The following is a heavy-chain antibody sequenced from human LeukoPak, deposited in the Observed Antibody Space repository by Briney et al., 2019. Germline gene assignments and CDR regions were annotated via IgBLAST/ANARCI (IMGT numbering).Heavy chain of an antibody. V-gene: IGHV4-59*11. D-gene: IGHD4-17*01. J-gene: IGHJ5*02. CDR1: GGSISSHY. Sequence: PSETLSLTCSVSGGSISSHYWSWIRQPPGKGLEWIGYIYYSGSTKYNPSLKSRVTISVDTSKNQFSLKLSSVTAADTAVYYCARGGTTVTPGLLWFDPWGQGTLVTVSA. CDR2: IYYSGST. CDR3: ARGGTTVTPGLLWFDP.